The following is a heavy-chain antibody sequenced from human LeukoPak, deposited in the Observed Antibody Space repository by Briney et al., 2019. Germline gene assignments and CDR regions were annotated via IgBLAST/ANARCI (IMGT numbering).Heavy chain of an antibody. CDR1: GFTFSSYA. J-gene: IGHJ5*02. V-gene: IGHV3-23*01. CDR2: ISDSGGNT. CDR3: AKDGFRGDCIGGSCYPFDP. D-gene: IGHD2-15*01. Sequence: AGGSLRLSCAASGFTFSSYAMSWVRQAPGKGLEWVSTISDSGGNTYYADSVKGRFTISRDNSENTLYLQMNSLRAEDTALYYCAKDGFRGDCIGGSCYPFDPWGQGTLVTVSS.